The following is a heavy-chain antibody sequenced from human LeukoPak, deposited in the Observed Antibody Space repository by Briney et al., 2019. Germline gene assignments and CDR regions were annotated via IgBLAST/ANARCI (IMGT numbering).Heavy chain of an antibody. CDR1: GFTFNGYW. Sequence: GGSLRLSCAASGFTFNGYWMSWVRQAPGKGLEWVANIKQDGSEKYYVDSVRGRLTISRDNAENSLFLQMNRLRVEDTAVYYCARSFDSWGQGTPVTVSS. V-gene: IGHV3-7*01. CDR3: ARSFDS. J-gene: IGHJ4*02. CDR2: IKQDGSEK.